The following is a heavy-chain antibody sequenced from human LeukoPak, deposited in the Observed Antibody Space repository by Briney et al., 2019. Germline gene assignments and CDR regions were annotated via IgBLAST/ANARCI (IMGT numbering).Heavy chain of an antibody. CDR3: ARLIGSGYRIQVLGRHAADDAFDI. CDR1: GYSFTSYW. D-gene: IGHD3-3*01. Sequence: GESLKISCKGSGYSFTSYWIGWVRQMPGKGLEWMGIIYPGDSDTRYSPSFQGQVTISADKSISTAYLQWSSLKASDTAMYYCARLIGSGYRIQVLGRHAADDAFDIWGQGTMVTVSS. CDR2: IYPGDSDT. V-gene: IGHV5-51*01. J-gene: IGHJ3*02.